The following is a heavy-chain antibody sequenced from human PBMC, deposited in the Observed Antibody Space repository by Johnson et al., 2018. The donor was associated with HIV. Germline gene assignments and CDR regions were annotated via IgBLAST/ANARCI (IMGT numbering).Heavy chain of an antibody. J-gene: IGHJ3*01. CDR3: AGDTVSSLRAFDL. CDR2: IQYDGSDK. D-gene: IGHD6-19*01. CDR1: GFTFRSNG. V-gene: IGHV3-30*02. Sequence: QMLLVESGGGVVQPGGSLRLSCAASGFTFRSNGMHWVRQAPGKGLEWVTFIQYDGSDKSYADSVKGRFTVSRDNSKNTLYLQMNSLRAEDTAVYYCAGDTVSSLRAFDLWGQGTMVTVSS.